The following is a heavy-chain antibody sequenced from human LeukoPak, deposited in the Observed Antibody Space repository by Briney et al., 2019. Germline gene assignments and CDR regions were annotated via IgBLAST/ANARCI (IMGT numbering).Heavy chain of an antibody. J-gene: IGHJ4*02. CDR2: ISYDGSNK. V-gene: IGHV3-30*18. CDR1: GFTFSSNG. D-gene: IGHD4-11*01. Sequence: GGSLRLSCEASGFTFSSNGMHWVRQAPGKGLEWVAVISYDGSNKYYADSVKGRFTISRDNSKNTLYLQMNSLRAEDTAVYYCAKSTVADFDYWGQGTLVTVSS. CDR3: AKSTVADFDY.